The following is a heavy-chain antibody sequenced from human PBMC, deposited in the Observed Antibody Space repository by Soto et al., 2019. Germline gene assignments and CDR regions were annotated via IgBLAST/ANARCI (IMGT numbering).Heavy chain of an antibody. CDR1: GFTFRPYS. CDR3: AKIGIYLRMDV. V-gene: IGHV3-48*01. Sequence: EVQLVEAGGGLVQPGGSLRLSCAVSGFTFRPYSMNWVRQAPGKGLEWVSYISSGSGTTYYAESVKGRFSISRDNANNSLYLQMNSLRVEDTAVYYCAKIGIYLRMDVWGQGTTVTVSS. J-gene: IGHJ6*02. D-gene: IGHD3-10*01. CDR2: ISSGSGTT.